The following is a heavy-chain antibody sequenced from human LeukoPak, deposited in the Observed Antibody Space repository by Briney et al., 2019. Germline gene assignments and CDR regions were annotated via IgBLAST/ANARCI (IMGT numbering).Heavy chain of an antibody. J-gene: IGHJ4*02. CDR1: GFTFSDYN. V-gene: IGHV3-21*01. Sequence: GGSLRLSCAASGFTFSDYNMNWVRQSPEKGLEWVSSITSGTTYIYYADSVRGRFTLSRDNAKNSLYLEMNSLRADDTAVYYCVRAPPSGCGGDCYDYWGQGALVTVSS. CDR3: VRAPPSGCGGDCYDY. CDR2: ITSGTTYI. D-gene: IGHD2-21*01.